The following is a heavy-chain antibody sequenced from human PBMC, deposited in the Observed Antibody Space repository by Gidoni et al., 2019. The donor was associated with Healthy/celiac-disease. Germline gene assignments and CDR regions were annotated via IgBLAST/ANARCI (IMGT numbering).Heavy chain of an antibody. CDR3: ASSLSTPSGWYTFDY. CDR1: GGASSSGSYY. Sequence: QVQLQESGPGLVKPSQTLSLTCTVSGGASSSGSYYWSWIRQPAGKGLEWIGRIYTSGSTNYNPSLKSRVTISVDTSKNQFSLKLSSVTAADTAVYYCASSLSTPSGWYTFDYWGQGTLVTVSS. CDR2: IYTSGST. D-gene: IGHD6-19*01. J-gene: IGHJ4*02. V-gene: IGHV4-61*02.